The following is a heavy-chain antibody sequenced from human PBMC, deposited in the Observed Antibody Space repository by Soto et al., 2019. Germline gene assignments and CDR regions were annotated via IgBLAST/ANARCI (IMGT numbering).Heavy chain of an antibody. V-gene: IGHV3-21*01. CDR1: GFTFSSYS. J-gene: IGHJ4*02. D-gene: IGHD4-17*01. Sequence: GGSLRLSCAASGFTFSSYSMNWVRQAPGKGLEWVSSISSSSSYIYYADSVKGRFTISRDNAKNSLYLQMNSLRAEDTAVYYCRRDQMADHGGPTAPIDYWGQGTLVTVSS. CDR3: RRDQMADHGGPTAPIDY. CDR2: ISSSSSYI.